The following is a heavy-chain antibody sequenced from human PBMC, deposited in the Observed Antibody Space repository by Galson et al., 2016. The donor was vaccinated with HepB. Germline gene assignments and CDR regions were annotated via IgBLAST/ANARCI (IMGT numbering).Heavy chain of an antibody. J-gene: IGHJ4*02. V-gene: IGHV3-33*01. Sequence: SLRLSCAASGFSLGTYGMHWVRQAPGKGLEWVAVIWNDGRNQYYADSVKGRFTISGDNSKNTLYVQMSSLRAADTAVYYCARDRGYRSRFLEWQFDFWGQGILVTVSS. D-gene: IGHD3-3*01. CDR2: IWNDGRNQ. CDR1: GFSLGTYG. CDR3: ARDRGYRSRFLEWQFDF.